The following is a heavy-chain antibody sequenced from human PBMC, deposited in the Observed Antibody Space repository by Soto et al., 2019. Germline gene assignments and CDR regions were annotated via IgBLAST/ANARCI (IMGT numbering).Heavy chain of an antibody. CDR1: GYTFTSYG. V-gene: IGHV1-18*01. J-gene: IGHJ6*03. CDR2: ISAYNGNT. Sequence: RASVKVSCKASGYTFTSYGISWVRQAPGQGLEWMGWISAYNGNTNYAQKLQGRVTMTTDTSTSTAYMELRSLRSDDTAVYYCARDLGSSYYYYYMDAWGKGTTVTVSS. D-gene: IGHD2-15*01. CDR3: ARDLGSSYYYYYMDA.